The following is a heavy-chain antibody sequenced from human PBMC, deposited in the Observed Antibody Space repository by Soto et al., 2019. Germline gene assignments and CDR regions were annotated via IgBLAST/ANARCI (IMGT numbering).Heavy chain of an antibody. CDR3: ASPPPSIAARSYYYGMDV. J-gene: IGHJ6*02. D-gene: IGHD6-6*01. Sequence: SVKVSCKASGGTFSSYAISWVRQAPGQGLEWMGGIIPISGTANYAQKFQGRVTITADESTSTAYMELSSLRSEDTAVYYCASPPPSIAARSYYYGMDVWGQGTTVTVSS. V-gene: IGHV1-69*13. CDR2: IIPISGTA. CDR1: GGTFSSYA.